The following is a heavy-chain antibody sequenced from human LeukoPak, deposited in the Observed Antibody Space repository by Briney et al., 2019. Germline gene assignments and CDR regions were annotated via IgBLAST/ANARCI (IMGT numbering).Heavy chain of an antibody. D-gene: IGHD4-17*01. CDR2: INAGNGNT. CDR1: GYTFTSYA. Sequence: ASVKVSCKASGYTFTSYAMHWVRQAPGQRLEWMGWINAGNGNTKYSQKFQGRVTITRDTSASTAYMELSSLGSEDTAVYYCARATGGDYARARVMWDYWGQGTLVTVSS. J-gene: IGHJ4*02. CDR3: ARATGGDYARARVMWDY. V-gene: IGHV1-3*01.